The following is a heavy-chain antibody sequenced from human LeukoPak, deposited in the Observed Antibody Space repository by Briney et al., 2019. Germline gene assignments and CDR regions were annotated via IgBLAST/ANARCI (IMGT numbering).Heavy chain of an antibody. CDR2: IYSGGTT. J-gene: IGHJ4*02. CDR3: ARGGYSSSWYHFDY. V-gene: IGHV3-53*01. Sequence: QSGGSLRLSCAASGFTVSSNYMSWVRQAPGKGLGWVSVIYSGGTTNYADSVKGRFTISRDNSKNTLFLQMNSLRAEDTAVYYCARGGYSSSWYHFDYWGQGTLVTVSS. D-gene: IGHD6-13*01. CDR1: GFTVSSNY.